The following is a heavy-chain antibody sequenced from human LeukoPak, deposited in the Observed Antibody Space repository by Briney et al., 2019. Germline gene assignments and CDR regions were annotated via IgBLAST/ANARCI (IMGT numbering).Heavy chain of an antibody. CDR1: GYNFFSYA. J-gene: IGHJ4*02. CDR2: INAGSGNT. Sequence: ASVKVSCKASGYNFFSYAIHWVRQAPGQRPEWMGWINAGSGNTKYTQKFQDTVTITRDTSASTAYMELSSLRSEDTAVYYCARGYFDWLLPDYWGQGTLVTVSS. V-gene: IGHV1-3*01. CDR3: ARGYFDWLLPDY. D-gene: IGHD3-9*01.